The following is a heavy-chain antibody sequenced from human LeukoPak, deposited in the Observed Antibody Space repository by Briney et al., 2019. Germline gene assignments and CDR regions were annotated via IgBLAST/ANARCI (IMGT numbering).Heavy chain of an antibody. Sequence: GGSLRLSCAASGVTFSSFAMTWVRQAPGKGLEWVSGFDGNGPNTYYADSVKGRWTISRDNSRNTLYLEMNSLRPEDTAIYYCAKPRTTGLGWAQFDYWGQGSLVTVSS. D-gene: IGHD2-8*02. V-gene: IGHV3-23*01. CDR1: GVTFSSFA. CDR2: FDGNGPNT. J-gene: IGHJ4*02. CDR3: AKPRTTGLGWAQFDY.